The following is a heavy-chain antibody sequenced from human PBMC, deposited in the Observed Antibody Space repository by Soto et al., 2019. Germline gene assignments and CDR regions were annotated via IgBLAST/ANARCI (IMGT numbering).Heavy chain of an antibody. CDR2: IFPTGRT. J-gene: IGHJ6*02. CDR3: VRDRGGGSENYYIAMEMDV. D-gene: IGHD3-10*01. Sequence: ALSPTSKVFGGSISSGGYSWSWIRQPPGKGLEWIGYIFPTGRTSYNPSLKSRVTMSIDRSKKQFSLKLTSVTAADTAIYYCVRDRGGGSENYYIAMEMDVWGRGTTVTVSS. CDR1: GGSISSGGYS. V-gene: IGHV4-30-2*01.